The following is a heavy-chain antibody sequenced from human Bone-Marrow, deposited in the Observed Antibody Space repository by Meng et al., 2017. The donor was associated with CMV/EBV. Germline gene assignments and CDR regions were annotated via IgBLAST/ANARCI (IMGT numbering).Heavy chain of an antibody. J-gene: IGHJ5*02. V-gene: IGHV4-4*02. CDR2: IYHSGST. D-gene: IGHD6-19*01. Sequence: GSLRLSCAVSGGSISSSNWWSWVRQPPGKGLEWIGEIYHSGSTNYNPSLKSRVTISVDKSKNQFSLKLSSVTAADTAVYYCARAHAVARYYHWGQGTLVTVYS. CDR3: ARAHAVARYYH. CDR1: GGSISSSNW.